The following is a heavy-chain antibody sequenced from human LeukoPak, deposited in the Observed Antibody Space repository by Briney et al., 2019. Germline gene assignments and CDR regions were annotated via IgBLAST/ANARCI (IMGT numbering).Heavy chain of an antibody. J-gene: IGHJ4*02. CDR1: GGSISSSNW. CDR2: IYHSGST. V-gene: IGHV4-4*02. Sequence: TSETLSLTCAVSGGSISSSNWWSWVRQPPGKGLEWIGEIYHSGSTNYNPSLKSRVTMSVDTSKNQFFLKLSSVTAADTAVYYCARGRYYYDSSGYYLFDYWGQGTLVTVSS. CDR3: ARGRYYYDSSGYYLFDY. D-gene: IGHD3-22*01.